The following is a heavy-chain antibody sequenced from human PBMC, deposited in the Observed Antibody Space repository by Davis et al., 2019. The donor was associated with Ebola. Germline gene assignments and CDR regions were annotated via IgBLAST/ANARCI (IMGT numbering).Heavy chain of an antibody. Sequence: GESLKISCAASGFSISDYYMSWIRQAPGRGLEWVSFIDEKGAKFHADSVRGRFTISRDNAKSSLFLQMNSLTAEDTAVYYCTRIRAADYTNYLFDFWGQGTLVTVSS. CDR1: GFSISDYY. V-gene: IGHV3-11*01. CDR2: IDEKGAK. D-gene: IGHD4-11*01. J-gene: IGHJ4*02. CDR3: TRIRAADYTNYLFDF.